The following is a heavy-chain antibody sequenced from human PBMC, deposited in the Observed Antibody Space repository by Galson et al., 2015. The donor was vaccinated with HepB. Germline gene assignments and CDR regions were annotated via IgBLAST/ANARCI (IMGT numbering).Heavy chain of an antibody. D-gene: IGHD5-18*01. CDR1: GGTFSSYT. V-gene: IGHV1-69*04. Sequence: SVKVSCKASGGTFSSYTISWVRQAPGQGLEWMGRIIPILGIANYAQKFQGRVTITADKSTSTAYMELSSLRSEDTAVYYCARDGAAMVNYYGMDVWGQGTTVTVSS. CDR2: IIPILGIA. CDR3: ARDGAAMVNYYGMDV. J-gene: IGHJ6*02.